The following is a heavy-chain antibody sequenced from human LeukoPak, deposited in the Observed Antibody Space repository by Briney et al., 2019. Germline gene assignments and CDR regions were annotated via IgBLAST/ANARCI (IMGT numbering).Heavy chain of an antibody. CDR3: ARQGSYDNSGYSFDY. Sequence: GESLKISCKGSGDSFTSYWIAWVRQMPGKGLDWMGIIYPGNADATYSPSFQGQVTISADKSTTTVYLQWSSLKASDTAMYYCARQGSYDNSGYSFDYWGQGTLVTVSS. CDR2: IYPGNADA. D-gene: IGHD3-22*01. V-gene: IGHV5-51*01. CDR1: GDSFTSYW. J-gene: IGHJ4*02.